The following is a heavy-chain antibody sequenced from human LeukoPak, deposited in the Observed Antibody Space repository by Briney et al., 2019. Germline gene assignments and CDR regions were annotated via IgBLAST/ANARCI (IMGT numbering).Heavy chain of an antibody. V-gene: IGHV3-72*01. J-gene: IGHJ4*02. D-gene: IGHD3-22*01. CDR2: ARNKANSHTT. CDR3: ARRGFSDSRGYYPDFDY. Sequence: GGSLRLSCVASGFTFSDYYMDWVRQAPGKGLEWVGRARNKANSHTTEYAASVKGRFIISRDDSKSSLYLQMNSLKTEDTAVYFCARRGFSDSRGYYPDFDYWGRGTLVTVSS. CDR1: GFTFSDYY.